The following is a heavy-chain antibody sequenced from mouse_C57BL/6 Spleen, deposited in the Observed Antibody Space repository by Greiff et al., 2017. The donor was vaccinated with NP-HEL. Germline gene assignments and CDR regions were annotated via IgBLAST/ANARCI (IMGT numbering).Heavy chain of an antibody. CDR2: IWSGGST. CDR1: GFSLTSYG. CDR3: AGHSNLFAY. D-gene: IGHD2-5*01. Sequence: VQLQQSGPGLVQPSQRLSITCTVSGFSLTSYGVHWVRQSPGKGLEWLGVIWSGGSTDYNAAFISRLSISKDNSKSQVFFKMHSLQADDTAIYYCAGHSNLFAYWGQGTLVTVSA. J-gene: IGHJ3*01. V-gene: IGHV2-2*01.